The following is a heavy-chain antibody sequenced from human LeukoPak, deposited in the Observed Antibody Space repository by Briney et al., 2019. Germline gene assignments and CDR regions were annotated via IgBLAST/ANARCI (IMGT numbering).Heavy chain of an antibody. D-gene: IGHD1-26*01. Sequence: GGSLRLSCAASGYTFSRYWMHWVRQAPGKGLVWVSRINSDGSSTSYADSVKGRFTISRDNAKNTLYLQINSLRAEDTAVYYCAGDLGWDDVFDIWGQGTMVTVSS. CDR3: AGDLGWDDVFDI. CDR2: INSDGSST. CDR1: GYTFSRYW. V-gene: IGHV3-74*01. J-gene: IGHJ3*02.